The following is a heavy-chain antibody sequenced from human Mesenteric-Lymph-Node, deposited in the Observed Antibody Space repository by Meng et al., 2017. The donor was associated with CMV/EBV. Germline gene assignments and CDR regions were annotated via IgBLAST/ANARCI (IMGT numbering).Heavy chain of an antibody. CDR2: IYSGGGT. Sequence: ASGLTVSDNYMSWVRQAPGKGLEWVSIIYSGGGTNYAESVRGRFTISRDNSKNTLWLQMNSLRAEDTAVYYCVREGTEDTWPRDFASWGQGTLVTVSS. J-gene: IGHJ4*02. CDR3: VREGTEDTWPRDFAS. CDR1: GLTVSDNY. D-gene: IGHD1-7*01. V-gene: IGHV3-66*02.